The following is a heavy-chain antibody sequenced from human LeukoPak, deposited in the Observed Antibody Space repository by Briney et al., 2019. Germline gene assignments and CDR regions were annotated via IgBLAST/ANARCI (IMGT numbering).Heavy chain of an antibody. CDR1: GYTYTSYA. D-gene: IGHD3-3*01. Sequence: ASVKVSCKASGYTYTSYAMNWVRQAPGQGLEWMGWINTNTGNPTYAQGFTGRFVFSLDTSVSTAYLQISSLKAEDTAVYYCARQLKRPASITAYGMDVWGQGTTVTVSS. CDR3: ARQLKRPASITAYGMDV. J-gene: IGHJ6*02. CDR2: INTNTGNP. V-gene: IGHV7-4-1*02.